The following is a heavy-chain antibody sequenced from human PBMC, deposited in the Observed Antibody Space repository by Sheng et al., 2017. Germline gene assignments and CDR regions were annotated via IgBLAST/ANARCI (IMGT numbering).Heavy chain of an antibody. CDR2: IIPILGIA. D-gene: IGHD6-13*01. Sequence: QVQLVQSGAEVKKPGSSVKVSCKASGGTFSSYTISWVRQAPGQGLEWMGRIIPILGIANYAQKFQGRVTITADKSTSTAYMELSSLRSEDTAVYYCARDPGIAAAGQHYFDYWGQGTLVTVSS. CDR1: GGTFSSYT. J-gene: IGHJ4*02. V-gene: IGHV1-69*08. CDR3: ARDPGIAAAGQHYFDY.